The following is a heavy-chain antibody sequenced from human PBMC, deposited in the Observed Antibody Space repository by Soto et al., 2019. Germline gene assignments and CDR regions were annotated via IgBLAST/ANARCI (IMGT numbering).Heavy chain of an antibody. CDR1: GFTVSSNY. J-gene: IGHJ4*02. CDR3: ARGCPRRLQLLFVFVS. V-gene: IGHV3-53*01. D-gene: IGHD1-1*01. CDR2: IYSGGST. Sequence: GGSLRLSCAASGFTVSSNYMSWVRQAPGKGLEWVSVIYSGGSTYYADSVKDRFTISSDNSKNTLYLQMIGLRDESTAVYYCARGCPRRLQLLFVFVSRGQGTLVTVSS.